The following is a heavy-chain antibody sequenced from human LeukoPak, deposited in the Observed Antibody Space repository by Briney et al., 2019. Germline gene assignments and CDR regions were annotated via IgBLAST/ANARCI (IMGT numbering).Heavy chain of an antibody. CDR3: ARDDTIFGVVNSFDP. J-gene: IGHJ5*02. CDR2: IGTYGGDT. V-gene: IGHV1-18*01. D-gene: IGHD3-3*01. CDR1: TSR. Sequence: ASVKVSCKATSRISWVRQAPGQGLEWMGWIGTYGGDTYYAQKFQGRITVTTDTSTSTVYMELRNLRSDDTAVYYCARDDTIFGVVNSFDPWGQGTLVTVSS.